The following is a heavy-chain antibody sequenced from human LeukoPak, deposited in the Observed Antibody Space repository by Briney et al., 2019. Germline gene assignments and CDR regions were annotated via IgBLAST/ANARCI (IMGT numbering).Heavy chain of an antibody. V-gene: IGHV1-2*02. Sequence: ASVKVSCKASGYTFTGYYMHWVRQAPGQGLEWMGWINPNSGGTNYAQKFQGRVTMTRDTSISTAYMELSRLRSDDTAVYYCARELHCTNGVCYSYWGQGTLVTVSS. CDR3: ARELHCTNGVCYSY. CDR2: INPNSGGT. D-gene: IGHD2-8*01. J-gene: IGHJ4*02. CDR1: GYTFTGYY.